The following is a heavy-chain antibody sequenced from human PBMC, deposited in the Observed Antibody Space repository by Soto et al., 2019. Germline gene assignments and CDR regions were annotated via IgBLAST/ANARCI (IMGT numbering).Heavy chain of an antibody. V-gene: IGHV3-13*01. D-gene: IGHD3-3*01. CDR2: IGTAGDT. CDR3: ARSVRDAFFGHFDY. CDR1: GFTFSSYD. J-gene: IGHJ4*02. Sequence: GGSLRLSCAASGFTFSSYDMHWVRQATGKGLEWVSAIGTAGDTYYPGSVKGRFTISRENAKNSLYLQMNSLRAEDTAVYYCARSVRDAFFGHFDYWGQGTLVTVSS.